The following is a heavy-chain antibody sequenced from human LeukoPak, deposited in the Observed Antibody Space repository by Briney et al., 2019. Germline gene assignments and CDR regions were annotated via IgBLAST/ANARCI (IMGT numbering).Heavy chain of an antibody. Sequence: PGGSLRLSCAASGFIFNTNAMTWVRQALGKGLEWVSTVTGSDDSTFYANSVKGRFTISRDNSKNTVFLHMTSLRAEDTAVYYCTKFDYWGQGVLVTVSS. V-gene: IGHV3-23*01. CDR3: TKFDY. CDR1: GFIFNTNA. CDR2: VTGSDDST. J-gene: IGHJ4*02.